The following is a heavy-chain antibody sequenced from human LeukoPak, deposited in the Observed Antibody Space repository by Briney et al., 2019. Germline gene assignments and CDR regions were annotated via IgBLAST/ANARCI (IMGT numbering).Heavy chain of an antibody. CDR3: ARTRGYYDSSGYCFDY. CDR1: GFTFSSYS. CDR2: ISSSSSYI. J-gene: IGHJ4*02. V-gene: IGHV3-21*01. D-gene: IGHD3-22*01. Sequence: GGSLRLSCAASGFTFSSYSMNWVRQAPGKGLEWVSSISSSSSYIYYADSVKGRFTISRDNAKNSLYLQMNSLRAEDTAVYYCARTRGYYDSSGYCFDYRGEGTLVTVSS.